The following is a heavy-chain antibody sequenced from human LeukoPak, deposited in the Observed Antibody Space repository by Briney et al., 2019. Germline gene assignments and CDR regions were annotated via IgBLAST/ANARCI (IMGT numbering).Heavy chain of an antibody. J-gene: IGHJ2*01. CDR3: ARGGEYYYDSSGYSFDL. CDR1: GDSVSSNSAA. CDR2: TYYRSKWYN. D-gene: IGHD3-22*01. V-gene: IGHV6-1*01. Sequence: SQTLSLTCAISGDSVSSNSAAWNWIRQSPSRGLEWLGRTYYRSKWYNDYAVSVKSRVTINPDTSKNQFSLQLNSVTPEDTAVYYCARGGEYYYDSSGYSFDLWGRGTLVTVSS.